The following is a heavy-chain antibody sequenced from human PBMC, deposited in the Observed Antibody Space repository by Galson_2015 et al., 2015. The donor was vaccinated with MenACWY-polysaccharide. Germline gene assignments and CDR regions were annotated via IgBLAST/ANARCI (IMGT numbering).Heavy chain of an antibody. V-gene: IGHV3-23*01. CDR1: GFTFSSYA. D-gene: IGHD6-13*01. CDR3: AKDRKAEVDYYYGMDV. J-gene: IGHJ6*02. CDR2: ISGSGGST. Sequence: SLRLSCAASGFTFSSYAMSWVRQAPGKGLEWVSAISGSGGSTYYADSVKGRFTISRDNSKNTLYLQMNSLRAEDTAVYYCAKDRKAEVDYYYGMDVWGQGTTVTVSS.